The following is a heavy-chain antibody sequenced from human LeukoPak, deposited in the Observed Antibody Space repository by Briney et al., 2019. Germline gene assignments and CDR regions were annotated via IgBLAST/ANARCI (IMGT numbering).Heavy chain of an antibody. Sequence: GGSLRLSCAASGFTFSSHAMHWVRQAPGKGLDWVSAINDNGGNTYFADSVKGRFTISRDNSKNTLYLQMNSLRAEDTAVYYCARVLRVWAMDTALDYWGQGTLVTVSS. J-gene: IGHJ4*02. V-gene: IGHV3-23*01. CDR3: ARVLRVWAMDTALDY. D-gene: IGHD5-18*01. CDR2: INDNGGNT. CDR1: GFTFSSHA.